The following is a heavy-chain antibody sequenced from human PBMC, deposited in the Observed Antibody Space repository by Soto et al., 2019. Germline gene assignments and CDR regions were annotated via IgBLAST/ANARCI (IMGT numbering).Heavy chain of an antibody. CDR3: AVSSPLFVYDYVWRSYRSAPFDY. CDR1: GGTFSSYA. CDR2: IIPIFGTA. Sequence: ASVKVSCKASGGTFSSYAISWVRQAPGQGLEWMGGIIPIFGTANYAQKFQGRVTITADESTSTAYMELSSLRSEDTAVYYCAVSSPLFVYDYVWRSYRSAPFDYWGQGSVVTVSS. J-gene: IGHJ4*02. V-gene: IGHV1-69*13. D-gene: IGHD3-16*02.